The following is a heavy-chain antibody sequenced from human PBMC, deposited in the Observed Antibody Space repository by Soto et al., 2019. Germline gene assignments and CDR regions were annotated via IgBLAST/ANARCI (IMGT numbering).Heavy chain of an antibody. CDR3: ARDRRRANYYYGMDV. Sequence: QVQLVESGGGVVQPGRSLRLSCAASGFTFSSYAMHWVRQAPGKGLEWVAVISYDGSNKYYADSVKGRFTISRDNSKNTLYLQMNSLRAEDTAVYYCARDRRRANYYYGMDVWGQGTKVTVSS. V-gene: IGHV3-30-3*01. CDR1: GFTFSSYA. J-gene: IGHJ6*02. CDR2: ISYDGSNK. D-gene: IGHD5-12*01.